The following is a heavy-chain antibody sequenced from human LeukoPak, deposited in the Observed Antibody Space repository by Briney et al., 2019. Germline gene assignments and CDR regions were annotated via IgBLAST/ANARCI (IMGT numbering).Heavy chain of an antibody. CDR3: AKDLRSSGYFPYYFDY. J-gene: IGHJ4*02. CDR1: GFTFSSYG. V-gene: IGHV3-30*02. CDR2: IRYHGSNK. D-gene: IGHD3-22*01. Sequence: GGSLRLSCAASGFTFSSYGVHWVRQAPGKGLEWVAFIRYHGSNKYYVDSVKGRFTISRDNSKNTLYLQMNSLRDEDTAVYYCAKDLRSSGYFPYYFDYWGQGTLVTVSS.